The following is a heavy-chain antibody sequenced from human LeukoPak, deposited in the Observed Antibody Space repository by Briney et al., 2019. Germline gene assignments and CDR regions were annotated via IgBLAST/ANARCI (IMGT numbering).Heavy chain of an antibody. CDR1: GGSFSGYY. CDR2: INHSGST. D-gene: IGHD7-27*01. J-gene: IGHJ4*02. Sequence: SETLSLTCAVYGGSFSGYYWSWIRQPPGKGLEWIGEINHSGSTNYNPSLKSRVTISVDTSKNQFSLKLSSVTAADTAVYYCARVRWGSVGYWGQGTLVTVSS. V-gene: IGHV4-34*01. CDR3: ARVRWGSVGY.